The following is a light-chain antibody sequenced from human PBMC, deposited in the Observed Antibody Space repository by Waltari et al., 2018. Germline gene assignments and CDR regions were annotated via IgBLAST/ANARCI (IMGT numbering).Light chain of an antibody. J-gene: IGLJ1*01. CDR2: EVI. Sequence: QSALTQPASVSGSPGQSIAISCTCTSSAVDVYNPVSWYQPHPGKAPKLIIYEVINRPSGVSNRFSGSKSGNTASLAISGLQPEDEADYYCCSYTTSSLSYVFGPGTKVTVL. CDR3: CSYTTSSLSYV. CDR1: SSAVDVYNP. V-gene: IGLV2-14*01.